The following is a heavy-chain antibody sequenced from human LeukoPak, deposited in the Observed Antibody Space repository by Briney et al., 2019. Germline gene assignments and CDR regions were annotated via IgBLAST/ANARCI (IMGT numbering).Heavy chain of an antibody. V-gene: IGHV4-34*01. J-gene: IGHJ5*02. CDR2: INHSGST. D-gene: IGHD3-3*01. Sequence: SETLSLTCAVYGGSFSGYYWSWIRQPPGKGLEWIGEINHSGSTNYNPSLKSRVTISVDTSKNRFSLKLSSVTAADTAVYYCARSIDFWSGYYSGHWFDPWGQGTLVTVSS. CDR1: GGSFSGYY. CDR3: ARSIDFWSGYYSGHWFDP.